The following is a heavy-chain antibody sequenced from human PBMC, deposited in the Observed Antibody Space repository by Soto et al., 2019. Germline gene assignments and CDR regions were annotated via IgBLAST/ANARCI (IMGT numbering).Heavy chain of an antibody. CDR2: IYYSGST. V-gene: IGHV4-39*01. J-gene: IGHJ5*02. Sequence: SETLSLTCTVSGGSISSSSYYWGWIRQPPGKGLEWIGSIYYSGSTYYNPSLKSRVTISVDTSKNQFSLKLSSVTAADTAVYYCARILWFGEWSHWFDPWGQGTLVTVSS. D-gene: IGHD3-10*01. CDR3: ARILWFGEWSHWFDP. CDR1: GGSISSSSYY.